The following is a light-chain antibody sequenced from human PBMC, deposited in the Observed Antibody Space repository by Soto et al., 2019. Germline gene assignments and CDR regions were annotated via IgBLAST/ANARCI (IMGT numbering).Light chain of an antibody. J-gene: IGLJ1*01. CDR1: SSDVGGYNY. CDR3: SSFTNTITRYA. CDR2: GVS. V-gene: IGLV2-14*01. Sequence: QSALTQPASVSGSPGQSITISCTGTSSDVGGYNYVSWFQHHPGKAPKLMIYGVSYRPSGVSNRFSGSKSGDTASLTISGLQAEDEADYYCSSFTNTITRYAFGTGTKVTVL.